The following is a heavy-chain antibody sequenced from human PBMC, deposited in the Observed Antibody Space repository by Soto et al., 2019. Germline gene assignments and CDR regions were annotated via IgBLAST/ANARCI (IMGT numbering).Heavy chain of an antibody. CDR3: ARLTDLYIMLDF. CDR1: GFSLSTSGVG. V-gene: IGHV2-5*01. Sequence: GSGPTLVNPTQTLTLTCTFSGFSLSTSGVGVGWIRQPPGKALEWLALIYWNDDKRYSPSLKSRLTITKDTSKNQVVLTMTNMDSVDTGTYYCARLTDLYIMLDFWGQGTQVTVSS. CDR2: IYWNDDK. J-gene: IGHJ4*02. D-gene: IGHD3-10*02.